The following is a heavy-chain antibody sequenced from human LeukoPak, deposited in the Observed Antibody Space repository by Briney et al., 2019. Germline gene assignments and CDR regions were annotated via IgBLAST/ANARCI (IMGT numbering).Heavy chain of an antibody. Sequence: PSETLSLTCAVYGGSFSGYYWSWIRQPPGKGLEWFGEINHSGSTNYNPSLKSRVTISVDTSKNQFSLKLSSVTAADTAVYYCARRITMVRGHYGMDVWGKGTTVTVSS. CDR3: ARRITMVRGHYGMDV. D-gene: IGHD3-10*01. CDR2: INHSGST. CDR1: GGSFSGYY. V-gene: IGHV4-34*01. J-gene: IGHJ6*04.